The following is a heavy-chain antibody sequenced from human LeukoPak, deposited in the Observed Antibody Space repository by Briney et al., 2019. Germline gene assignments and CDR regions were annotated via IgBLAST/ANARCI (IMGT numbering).Heavy chain of an antibody. CDR2: ISSSSSTI. CDR3: ARVGRLTTVVTPDY. CDR1: GFTFSSYS. V-gene: IGHV3-48*01. J-gene: IGHJ4*02. D-gene: IGHD4-23*01. Sequence: GGSLRLSCAASGFTFSSYSMNWVRQAPRKGLEWVSYISSSSSTIYYADSVKGRFTISRDNAKNSLYLQMNSLRAEDTAVYYCARVGRLTTVVTPDYLGQGTLVTVSS.